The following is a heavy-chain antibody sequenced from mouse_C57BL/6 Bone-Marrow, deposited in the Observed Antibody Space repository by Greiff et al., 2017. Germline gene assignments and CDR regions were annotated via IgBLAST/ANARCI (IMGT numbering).Heavy chain of an antibody. CDR3: ERYGKYYYDMCD. Sequence: QVQLQQSGPELVKPGASVKISCKASGYAFSSSWMNWVKQRPGKGLEWIGRIYPGDGGTNYNGKFKGKATLTADKSSSTAYMQLSSLTSEDSAVYYCERYGKYYYDMCDWGQGTTVTVSA. CDR1: GYAFSSSW. V-gene: IGHV1-82*01. J-gene: IGHJ4*01. D-gene: IGHD2-1*01. CDR2: IYPGDGGT.